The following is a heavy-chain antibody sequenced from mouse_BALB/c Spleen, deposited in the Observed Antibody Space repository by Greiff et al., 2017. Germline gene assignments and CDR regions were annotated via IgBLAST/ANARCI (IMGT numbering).Heavy chain of an antibody. CDR2: ISSGGGNT. J-gene: IGHJ4*01. Sequence: EVQRVESGGGLVKPGGSLKLSCAASGFTFSSYTMSWVRQTPEKRLEWVATISSGGGNTYYPDSVKGRFTISRDNAKNNLYLQMSSLRSEDTALYYCARSPYGKDYAMDYWGQGTSVTVSS. CDR1: GFTFSSYT. V-gene: IGHV5-9*03. D-gene: IGHD2-1*01. CDR3: ARSPYGKDYAMDY.